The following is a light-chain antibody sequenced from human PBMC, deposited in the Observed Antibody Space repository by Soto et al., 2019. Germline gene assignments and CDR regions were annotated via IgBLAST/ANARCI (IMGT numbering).Light chain of an antibody. CDR1: SSDVGGYNY. Sequence: QSALTQPRSVSGSPGQSVTISCTGTSSDVGGYNYVSWYQQHPGKAPKLMIYDVSKRPSGVPDRFSGSKSGNTASLTISGLLAEDEADYYCCSYAGSYTSSVVFGGGTKVTVL. J-gene: IGLJ3*02. V-gene: IGLV2-11*01. CDR3: CSYAGSYTSSVV. CDR2: DVS.